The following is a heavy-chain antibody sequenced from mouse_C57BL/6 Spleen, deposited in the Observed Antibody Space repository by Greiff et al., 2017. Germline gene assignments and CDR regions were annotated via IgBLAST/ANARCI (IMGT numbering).Heavy chain of an antibody. CDR2: IYPYNGVS. J-gene: IGHJ4*01. CDR3: ARRGSSYVDYAMDY. V-gene: IGHV1-31*01. CDR1: GYSFTGYY. D-gene: IGHD1-1*01. Sequence: SGPELVKPGASVKISCKASGYSFTGYYMHWVKQSHGNILDWIGYIYPYNGVSSYNQKFKGKATLTVDKSSSTAYMELRSLTSEDSAVYYCARRGSSYVDYAMDYWGQGTSVTVSS.